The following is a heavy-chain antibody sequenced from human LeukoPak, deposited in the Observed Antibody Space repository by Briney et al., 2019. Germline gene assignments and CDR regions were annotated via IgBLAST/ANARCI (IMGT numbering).Heavy chain of an antibody. CDR2: IYSGGST. J-gene: IGHJ6*02. D-gene: IGHD3-10*01. Sequence: PGGSLRLSCAASGFTVSSNYMSWVRQAPGKGLEWVSVIYSGGSTYYADSVKGRFTISIDNSKNTLYLQMNSLRAEDTAVYYCARVPDYYGSGSYYYYYGMDVWGQGTTVTVSS. V-gene: IGHV3-53*01. CDR3: ARVPDYYGSGSYYYYYGMDV. CDR1: GFTVSSNY.